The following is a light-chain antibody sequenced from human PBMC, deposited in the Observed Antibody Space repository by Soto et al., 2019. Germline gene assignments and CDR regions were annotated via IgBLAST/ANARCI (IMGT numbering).Light chain of an antibody. V-gene: IGKV3-20*01. Sequence: EIVLTQSPGTLSLSPGERATLSCRASQSVSSSYLAWYQQNTGQAPRLLIYGASSRATGIPDRFSGSGSGTDFTLTISRLEPEDFAVYYCQQYDSSPITFGQGTRLEI. CDR3: QQYDSSPIT. CDR1: QSVSSSY. J-gene: IGKJ5*01. CDR2: GAS.